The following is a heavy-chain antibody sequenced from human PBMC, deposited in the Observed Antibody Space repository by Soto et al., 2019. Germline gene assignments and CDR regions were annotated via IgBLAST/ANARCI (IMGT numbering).Heavy chain of an antibody. J-gene: IGHJ1*01. D-gene: IGHD6-19*01. CDR3: ARVGYSSGWYYHGAVYFQH. Sequence: QVQLVQSGAEVKKPGASVKVSCKASGYTFTSYYMHWVRQAPGQGLEWMGIINPSGGSTSYAQKFQGRVTMTRDTSTSTVYMELSSLRSEDTAVYYCARVGYSSGWYYHGAVYFQHWGQGTLVTVSS. CDR1: GYTFTSYY. V-gene: IGHV1-46*03. CDR2: INPSGGST.